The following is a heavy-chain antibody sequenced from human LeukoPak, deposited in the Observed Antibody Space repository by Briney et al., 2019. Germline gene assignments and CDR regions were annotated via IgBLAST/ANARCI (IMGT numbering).Heavy chain of an antibody. CDR2: TSGGAT. Sequence: QPGMSLRLSCAASGFTFSSYAMHWVRQAPGKGLEYVSTSGGATYYADSVKGRFTISRDNAKNTLYLQMSSLRAEDTAVYYCIKDRTGTDSFDYWGQGTLVTVSS. CDR1: GFTFSSYA. CDR3: IKDRTGTDSFDY. D-gene: IGHD7-27*01. V-gene: IGHV3-64D*09. J-gene: IGHJ4*02.